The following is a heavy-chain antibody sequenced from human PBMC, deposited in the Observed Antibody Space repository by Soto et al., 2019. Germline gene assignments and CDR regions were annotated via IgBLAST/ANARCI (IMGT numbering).Heavy chain of an antibody. CDR1: GFTFSSYA. D-gene: IGHD3-10*01. V-gene: IGHV3-30-3*01. CDR3: ARSERSPLLWFGELSGY. J-gene: IGHJ4*02. Sequence: ESGGGVVQPGRSLRLSCAASGFTFSSYAMHWVRQAPGKGLEWVAVISYDGSNKYYADSVKGRFTISRDNSKNTLYLQMNSLRAEDTAVYYCARSERSPLLWFGELSGYWGQGTLVTVSS. CDR2: ISYDGSNK.